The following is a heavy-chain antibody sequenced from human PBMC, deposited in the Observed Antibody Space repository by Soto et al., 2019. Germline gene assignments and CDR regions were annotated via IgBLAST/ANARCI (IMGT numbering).Heavy chain of an antibody. CDR3: ARDTSKGGTYGMDV. CDR2: INHRGNT. D-gene: IGHD3-16*01. CDR1: GGSFSGHY. J-gene: IGHJ6*02. Sequence: PSETLSLTCAVYGGSFSGHYWSWIRQPPGKGLEWIGEINHRGNTNYNPSLKSRVTISVDTSKNQFSLKLSSVTAADTAVYYCARDTSKGGTYGMDVWGQGTTVTVSS. V-gene: IGHV4-34*01.